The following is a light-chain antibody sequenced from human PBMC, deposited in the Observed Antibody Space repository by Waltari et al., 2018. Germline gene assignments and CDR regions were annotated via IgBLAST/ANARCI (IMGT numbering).Light chain of an antibody. Sequence: QSLLTQPPSVSGAPGQRVTISCTGSNSNLGAGNDVQWYQQLPVTPPRGVIFENRTRPSGVPDRFSGSKSGTSASLAITGLQVEDEAVYYCQSYDSRLSGWVFGGGTKVTV. CDR3: QSYDSRLSGWV. J-gene: IGLJ3*02. CDR1: NSNLGAGND. V-gene: IGLV1-40*01. CDR2: ENR.